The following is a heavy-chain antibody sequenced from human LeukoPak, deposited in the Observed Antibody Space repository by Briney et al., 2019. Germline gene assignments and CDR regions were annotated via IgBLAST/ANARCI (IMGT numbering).Heavy chain of an antibody. J-gene: IGHJ4*02. CDR2: MNPNSGNT. V-gene: IGHV1-8*02. CDR1: GYTFTSYA. Sequence: ASVKVSCKASGYTFTSYAMNWVRQATGQGLEWMGWMNPNSGNTGYAQKFRGRVTMTRNTSISTAYMELSSLRSEDTAVYYCARASQGDSSGYTFYYWGQGTLVTVSS. D-gene: IGHD3-22*01. CDR3: ARASQGDSSGYTFYY.